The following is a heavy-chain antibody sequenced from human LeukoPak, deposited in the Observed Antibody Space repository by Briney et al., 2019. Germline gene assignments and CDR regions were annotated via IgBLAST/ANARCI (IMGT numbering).Heavy chain of an antibody. V-gene: IGHV4-59*01. CDR3: ARGGYSYGHTFDI. CDR2: IYYSGST. J-gene: IGHJ3*02. D-gene: IGHD5-18*01. CDR1: DGSISNYY. Sequence: PSETLSLTCTVSDGSISNYYWHWIRQTPGKGPEWIGSIYYSGSTNYNSSLKSRVTISVDTSKNQFSLKLSSVTAADTAVYYCARGGYSYGHTFDIWGQGTTVTVSS.